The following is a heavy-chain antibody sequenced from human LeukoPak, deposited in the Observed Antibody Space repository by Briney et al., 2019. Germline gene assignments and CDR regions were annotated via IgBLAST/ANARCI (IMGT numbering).Heavy chain of an antibody. J-gene: IGHJ4*02. V-gene: IGHV3-48*03. CDR1: GFTFSSYE. D-gene: IGHD5-24*01. CDR3: ARGRNAYTFDN. CDR2: ISSGGNYR. Sequence: PGGSLRLYCAASGFTFSSYEINWVRQAPGKGLEWVSYISSGGNYRYYADSVEGRFTISRDNARNSLYLQMNSLRAEDTAVYYCARGRNAYTFDNWGQGTLVTVSS.